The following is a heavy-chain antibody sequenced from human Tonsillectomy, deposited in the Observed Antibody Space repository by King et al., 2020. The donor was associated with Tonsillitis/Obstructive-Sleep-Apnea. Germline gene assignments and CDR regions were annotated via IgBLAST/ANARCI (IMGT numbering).Heavy chain of an antibody. CDR1: GFTVSSNY. CDR3: ARDTSGRGWDY. CDR2: IYSGGST. Sequence: QLVQSGGGLIQPGGSLRLSCAASGFTVSSNYMSWVRQAPGKGLEWVSVIYSGGSTYYADSGKGRFTIHRENSKNTQYLQSNSLRAEDTAVYYFARDTSGRGWDYWGQGTLVTVSS. D-gene: IGHD3-10*01. V-gene: IGHV3-53*01. J-gene: IGHJ4*02.